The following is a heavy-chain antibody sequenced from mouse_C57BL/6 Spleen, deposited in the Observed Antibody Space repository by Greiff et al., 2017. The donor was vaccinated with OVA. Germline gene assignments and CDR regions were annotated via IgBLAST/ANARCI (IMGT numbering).Heavy chain of an antibody. J-gene: IGHJ2*01. CDR2: INPSSGYT. Sequence: VQLQHPGAELAKPGASVKLSCKASGYTFTSYWMHWVKQRPGQGLEWIGYINPSSGYTKYNQKFKDKATLTADKSSSTAYMQLSSLTYEDSAVYCGTRHSSSYGYFDYWGQGTTLTVSS. V-gene: IGHV1-7*01. CDR3: TRHSSSYGYFDY. D-gene: IGHD1-1*01. CDR1: GYTFTSYW.